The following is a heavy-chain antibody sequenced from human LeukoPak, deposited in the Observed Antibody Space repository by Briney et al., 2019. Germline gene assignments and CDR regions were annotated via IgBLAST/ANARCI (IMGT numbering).Heavy chain of an antibody. Sequence: GRSLKLPCVDSGFTFRSYALHWLRQAPGKGLEWVAVISADGNEKYYADSVKGRFTMSRDNSKNTLFLQMNSLRTDDTAVYFCARDAPYSGGCCAFDIWGQGTTVTVSS. D-gene: IGHD6-19*01. CDR2: ISADGNEK. V-gene: IGHV3-30-3*01. J-gene: IGHJ3*02. CDR1: GFTFRSYA. CDR3: ARDAPYSGGCCAFDI.